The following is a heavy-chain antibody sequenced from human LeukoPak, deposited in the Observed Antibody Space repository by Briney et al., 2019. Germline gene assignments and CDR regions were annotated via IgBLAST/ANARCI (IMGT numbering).Heavy chain of an antibody. Sequence: SETLSLTCTVSDGSISTYYWSWIRQPAGKGLEWIGRIYTSGSTNYNPSLKSRVTMSIDTSKNQFSLKLSSVTAADTAVYYCARAVYYYDSSGYPDAFDIWGQGTMVTVSS. CDR3: ARAVYYYDSSGYPDAFDI. CDR2: IYTSGST. J-gene: IGHJ3*02. CDR1: DGSISTYY. V-gene: IGHV4-4*07. D-gene: IGHD3-22*01.